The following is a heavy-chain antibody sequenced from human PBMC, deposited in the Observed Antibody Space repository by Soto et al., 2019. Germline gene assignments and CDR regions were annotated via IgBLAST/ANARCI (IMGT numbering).Heavy chain of an antibody. CDR2: IWYDGSNK. J-gene: IGHJ4*02. CDR3: ARDRGLRLRSLDY. CDR1: GFTFSSYA. V-gene: IGHV3-33*08. D-gene: IGHD1-26*01. Sequence: QVQLVESGGGVVQPGRSLRLSCAASGFTFSSYAMHWVRQAPGKGLEWVAVIWYDGSNKYYADSVKGRFTISRDNSKNTLYLQMNSLRAEDTAVYYCARDRGLRLRSLDYWGQGTLVTVSS.